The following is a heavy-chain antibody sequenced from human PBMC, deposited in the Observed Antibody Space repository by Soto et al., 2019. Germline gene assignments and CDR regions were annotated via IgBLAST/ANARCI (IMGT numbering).Heavy chain of an antibody. CDR3: ARWGIRGGYSYGYDY. J-gene: IGHJ4*02. V-gene: IGHV1-3*01. D-gene: IGHD5-18*01. Sequence: QVQLVQSGAEVKKPGASVKVSCKASGYTFTSYAMHWVRQAPGQRLEWMGWINAGNGNTKYSQKFQGRVTITRDTSXXTAYMELSSLRSEDTAVYYCARWGIRGGYSYGYDYWGQGTLVTVSS. CDR2: INAGNGNT. CDR1: GYTFTSYA.